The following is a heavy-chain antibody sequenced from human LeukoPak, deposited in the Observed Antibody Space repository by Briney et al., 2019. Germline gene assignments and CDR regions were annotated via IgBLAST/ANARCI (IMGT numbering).Heavy chain of an antibody. D-gene: IGHD3-10*01. CDR1: GFTFTSSA. J-gene: IGHJ6*02. CDR2: IVVGSGNT. Sequence: SVTVSCKASGFTFTSSAMQWVRQARGQRLEWIGWIVVGSGNTNYAQKFQERVTITRDMSTSTAYMELSSLRSEDTAVYYCATDASGITHHAMDVWGQGTTVTVSS. CDR3: ATDASGITHHAMDV. V-gene: IGHV1-58*02.